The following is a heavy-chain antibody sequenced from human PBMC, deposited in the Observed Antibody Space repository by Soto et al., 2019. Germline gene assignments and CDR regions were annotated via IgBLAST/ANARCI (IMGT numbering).Heavy chain of an antibody. CDR3: ARSSRSYFDY. CDR2: IYDSGST. CDR1: GGSISRSGYF. J-gene: IGHJ4*02. Sequence: QVQLQESGPGLVKPSQTLSLTCTVSGGSISRSGYFWSWIRQHPGKGLEWIGYIYDSGSTYYNPSLKSRVSLSVDTSKNQFSLTLTSVTAADTAMYYCARSSRSYFDYWGQGTLVTVPS. V-gene: IGHV4-31*03.